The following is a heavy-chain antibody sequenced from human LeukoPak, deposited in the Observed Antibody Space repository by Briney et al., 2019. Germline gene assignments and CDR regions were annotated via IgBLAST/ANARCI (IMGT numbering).Heavy chain of an antibody. J-gene: IGHJ4*02. CDR3: ARGGAPLFDY. D-gene: IGHD4/OR15-4a*01. CDR2: IYYSGST. CDR1: GVSISSHY. V-gene: IGHV4-59*11. Sequence: SETLSLTCTVSGVSISSHYWSWLRQPPGKGLEWVGYIYYSGSTNYNPSLKSRVTISVDTSKNQFSLKLSSVTAADTAVYYCARGGAPLFDYWGQGTLVTVSS.